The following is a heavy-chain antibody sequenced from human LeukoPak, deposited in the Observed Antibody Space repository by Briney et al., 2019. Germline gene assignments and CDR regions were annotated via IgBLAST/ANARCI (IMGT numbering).Heavy chain of an antibody. CDR3: ASFDFWSGYPFDP. CDR1: GFTFSSYW. D-gene: IGHD3-3*01. J-gene: IGHJ5*02. Sequence: GGSLRLSCAASGFTFSSYWMNWVRQAPGKGLVWVSRINSDGSSITYADSVKGRFTISRDNAKNTLYLQMNSLRPEDTAVYYCASFDFWSGYPFDPWGQGTLVTVSS. V-gene: IGHV3-74*01. CDR2: INSDGSSI.